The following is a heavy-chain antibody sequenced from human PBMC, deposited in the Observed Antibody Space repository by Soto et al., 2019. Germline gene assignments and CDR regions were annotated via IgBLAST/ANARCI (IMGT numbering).Heavy chain of an antibody. D-gene: IGHD3-22*01. CDR3: TTGIYDSSGYYR. J-gene: IGHJ5*02. Sequence: GGSLRLSCAASGFTFSNAWMNWVRQAPGKGLEWVDRIKSKTDGGTTDYAAPVKGRFTISRDDSKNTLYLQMNSLKTEDTAVYYCTTGIYDSSGYYRWGQGTLVTVSS. CDR1: GFTFSNAW. V-gene: IGHV3-15*07. CDR2: IKSKTDGGTT.